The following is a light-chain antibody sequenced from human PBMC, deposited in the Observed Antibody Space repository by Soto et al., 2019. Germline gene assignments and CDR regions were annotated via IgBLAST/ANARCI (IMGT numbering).Light chain of an antibody. CDR3: QQYNDWPRT. Sequence: EIVMTQSPATLSVSPGERVTLSCRASQSISTNLAWYQQQPGQAPRLLIYGAATRATGIPGRFSGSGSGTGFTVTSSSLQSEVFAVYCCQQYNDWPRTFGPGTKVEI. CDR2: GAA. J-gene: IGKJ1*01. V-gene: IGKV3-15*01. CDR1: QSISTN.